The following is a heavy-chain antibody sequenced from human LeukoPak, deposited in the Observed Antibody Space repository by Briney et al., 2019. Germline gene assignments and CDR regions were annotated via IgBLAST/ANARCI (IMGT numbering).Heavy chain of an antibody. D-gene: IGHD6-6*01. CDR1: GFTFSSYA. CDR3: AKRAARPAYYFDF. J-gene: IGHJ4*02. V-gene: IGHV3-23*01. CDR2: ISRTYDNT. Sequence: PGGSLRLSCAASGFTFSSYAMSWVRQPPGKGLEWVSGISRTYDNTWYADSVKGRFTISRDDSKNTVYLQMNSLRADDTAVYYCAKRAARPAYYFDFWGQGTLVTISS.